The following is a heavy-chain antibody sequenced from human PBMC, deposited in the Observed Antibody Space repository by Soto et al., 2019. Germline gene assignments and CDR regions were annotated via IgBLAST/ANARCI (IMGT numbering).Heavy chain of an antibody. CDR2: IYHKGLT. V-gene: IGHV4-30-2*01. CDR1: GASSSRAGSS. CDR3: ASVLAVRGSYGLDV. Sequence: QLQLQESGPGLVKPSQTLSLTCAVSGASSSRAGSSWSWSRQAQGTDREWSGYIYHKGLTNYNPSTKGLVTITVDKSQSRFCLRMTVVTAADTAVYYGASVLAVRGSYGLDVWGQGTTVTVSS. J-gene: IGHJ6*02. D-gene: IGHD3-10*01.